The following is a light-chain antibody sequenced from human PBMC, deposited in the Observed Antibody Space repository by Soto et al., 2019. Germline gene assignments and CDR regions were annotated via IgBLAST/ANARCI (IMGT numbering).Light chain of an antibody. V-gene: IGKV3-20*01. CDR1: QSVSRSY. CDR3: QQYGSSPTT. CDR2: GAS. Sequence: EIVLAHSPGTLSFSPGEMATLSCGASQSVSRSYLSWYQQKPGQAPRLLIHGASSRATGIPDRFTGSGSGTDFTLTISRLEPEDFAVYYCQQYGSSPTTFGQGTKVDIK. J-gene: IGKJ1*01.